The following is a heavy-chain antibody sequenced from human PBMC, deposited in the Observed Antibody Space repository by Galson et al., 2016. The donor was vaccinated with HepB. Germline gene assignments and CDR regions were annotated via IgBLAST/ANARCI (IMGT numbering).Heavy chain of an antibody. CDR2: IIPIFGTP. CDR1: GGTFSSYA. V-gene: IGHV1-69*06. CDR3: ARMGRGYDFWSGYYYPADY. D-gene: IGHD3-3*01. Sequence: CKASGGTFSSYAISWVRQAPGQGLEWMGGIIPIFGTPNYAQKFQGRVTITADKSTSTAYMELSSLGFEDTAVYYCARMGRGYDFWSGYYYPADYWGQGTLVTVSS. J-gene: IGHJ4*02.